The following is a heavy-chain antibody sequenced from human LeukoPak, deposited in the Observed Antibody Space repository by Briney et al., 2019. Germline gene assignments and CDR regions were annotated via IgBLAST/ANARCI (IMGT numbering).Heavy chain of an antibody. CDR3: ATGGYLAARSIAALRGAFDI. CDR2: FDPEDGET. V-gene: IGHV1-24*01. Sequence: ASVKVSCKVSGYTLTELSMHWVRQAPGKGLEWMGHFDPEDGETIYAQKFQGRVTMTEDTSTDTAYMELSSLRSEDTAGYYCATGGYLAARSIAALRGAFDIWGQGTMVTVSS. CDR1: GYTLTELS. D-gene: IGHD6-6*01. J-gene: IGHJ3*02.